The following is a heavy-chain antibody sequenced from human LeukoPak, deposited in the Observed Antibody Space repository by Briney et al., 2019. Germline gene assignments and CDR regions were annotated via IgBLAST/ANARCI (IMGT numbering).Heavy chain of an antibody. CDR3: STSLRGSDCCLDY. CDR2: IKTKADGGTT. CDR1: GFTFSDAW. J-gene: IGHJ4*02. V-gene: IGHV3-15*01. D-gene: IGHD2-21*02. Sequence: GGSLRLSCAASGFTFSDAWVSWVRQAPGMGLEWVGRIKTKADGGTTDYAPPVKGRFTISSDDSSGTLYLLMNSLKTEDTAVYYCSTSLRGSDCCLDYWGQGTLVAVSS.